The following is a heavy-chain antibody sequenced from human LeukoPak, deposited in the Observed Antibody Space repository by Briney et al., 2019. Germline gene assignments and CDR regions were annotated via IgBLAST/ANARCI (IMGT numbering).Heavy chain of an antibody. CDR1: GYTFTSYD. CDR3: ARGHYGDYYDSSVYYYPFDY. J-gene: IGHJ4*02. Sequence: ASVKVSCKASGYTFTSYDINWVRQATGQGLEWMGWMNPNSGNTGYAQKFQGRVTMTRNTSISTAYMELSSLRSEDTAVYYCARGHYGDYYDSSVYYYPFDYWGQGTLVTVSS. V-gene: IGHV1-8*01. D-gene: IGHD3-22*01. CDR2: MNPNSGNT.